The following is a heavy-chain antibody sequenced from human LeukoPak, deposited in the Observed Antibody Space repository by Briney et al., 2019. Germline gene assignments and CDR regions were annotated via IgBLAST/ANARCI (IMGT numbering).Heavy chain of an antibody. D-gene: IGHD3-3*01. CDR3: ARDQRKRDLDY. J-gene: IGHJ4*02. Sequence: VSRINTDESKINHADSVKGRFTISRDNAKNSLYLQMNSLRAEDTAVYYCARDQRKRDLDYWGQGTLVTVSS. CDR2: INTDESKI. V-gene: IGHV3-74*01.